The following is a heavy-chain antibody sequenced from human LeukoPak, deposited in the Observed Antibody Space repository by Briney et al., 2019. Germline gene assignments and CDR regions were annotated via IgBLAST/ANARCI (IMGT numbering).Heavy chain of an antibody. J-gene: IGHJ5*02. CDR3: AKNSQQQSRAGNWFDP. V-gene: IGHV3-30*18. Sequence: PGRSLRLSCAASGFTFSSYGMHWVRQAPGKGLEWVAVISYDGSNKYYADSVKGRFTISRDNSKNTLYLQMNSLRAEDTAVYYCAKNSQQQSRAGNWFDPWGQGTLVTVSS. D-gene: IGHD6-13*01. CDR1: GFTFSSYG. CDR2: ISYDGSNK.